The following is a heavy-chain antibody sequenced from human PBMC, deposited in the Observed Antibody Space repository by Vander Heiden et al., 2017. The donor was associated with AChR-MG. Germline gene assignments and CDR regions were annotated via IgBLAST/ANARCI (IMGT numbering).Heavy chain of an antibody. Sequence: EVQLVESGGGLVQPGGSLRLSCAASGFTFSSYSMNWVRQAPGKGLEWVSYISSSSSTIYYADSVKGRFTISRDNAKNSLYLQMNSLRDEDTAVYYCAREEASGSYSFLFDPWGQGTLVTVSS. V-gene: IGHV3-48*02. CDR3: AREEASGSYSFLFDP. CDR1: GFTFSSYS. CDR2: ISSSSSTI. J-gene: IGHJ5*02. D-gene: IGHD1-26*01.